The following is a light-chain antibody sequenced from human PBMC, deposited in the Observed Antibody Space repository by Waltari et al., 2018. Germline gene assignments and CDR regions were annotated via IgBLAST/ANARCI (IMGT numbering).Light chain of an antibody. CDR3: QHYLRLPVS. CDR2: GAS. CDR1: QSVGRT. V-gene: IGKV3-20*01. Sequence: SCRASQSVGRTLAWYQQRPGQAPRLLICGASSRAADIPDRFAGSGSGTDFSLTINRLEPEDFAVYYCQHYLRLPVSFGQGTKVEIK. J-gene: IGKJ1*01.